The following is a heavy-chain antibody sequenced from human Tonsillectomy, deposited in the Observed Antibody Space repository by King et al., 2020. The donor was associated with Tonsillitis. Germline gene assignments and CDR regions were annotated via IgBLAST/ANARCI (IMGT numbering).Heavy chain of an antibody. CDR3: AKDRAYSVYDSDSGLDF. CDR1: GFPFSNYD. Sequence: VQLVESGGGLVQPGGSLRLSCAASGFPFSNYDMTWVRQAPGKGLEWVSAISGRGDTTYYADSVKGRFTISRDNSKNTLHLQMNRLRADDTAVYYCAKDRAYSVYDSDSGLDFWGQGTLVTVSS. V-gene: IGHV3-23*04. CDR2: ISGRGDTT. J-gene: IGHJ4*02. D-gene: IGHD5/OR15-5a*01.